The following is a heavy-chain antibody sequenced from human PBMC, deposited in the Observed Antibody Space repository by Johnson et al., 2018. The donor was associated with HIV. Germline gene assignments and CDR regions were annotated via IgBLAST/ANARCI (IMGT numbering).Heavy chain of an antibody. V-gene: IGHV3-11*04. CDR3: ASGLDNWNDRDAFDI. CDR1: GFTFSDYY. CDR2: ISSSGSTI. Sequence: QVQLVESGGGVVQPGKSLRLSCAASGFTFSDYYMSWIRQAPGKGLEWVSYISSSGSTIYYADSVKGRFTISRDNAKNSLYLQMNSLRAEDTAVYYCASGLDNWNDRDAFDIWGQGTMVTVSS. J-gene: IGHJ3*02. D-gene: IGHD1-1*01.